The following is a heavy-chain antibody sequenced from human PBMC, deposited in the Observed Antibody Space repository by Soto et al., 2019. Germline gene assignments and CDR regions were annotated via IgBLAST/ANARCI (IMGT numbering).Heavy chain of an antibody. V-gene: IGHV4-34*01. CDR1: GGSFSGYY. Sequence: SETLSLTCAVYGGSFSGYYWSWIRQPPGKGLEWIGEINHSGSTNYNPSLKSRVTISVDTSKNQFSLKLSSVTAADTAVYYCARGRSMVRGVIDYYYYGMDVWGQGTTVT. CDR2: INHSGST. J-gene: IGHJ6*02. CDR3: ARGRSMVRGVIDYYYYGMDV. D-gene: IGHD3-10*01.